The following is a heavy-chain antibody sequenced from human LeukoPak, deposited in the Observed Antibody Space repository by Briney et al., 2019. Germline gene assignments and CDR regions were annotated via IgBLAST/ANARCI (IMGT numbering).Heavy chain of an antibody. Sequence: GGSLRLSCAASGFTFSSYEMNWVRQAPGKGLEWVSYISSSGSTIYYADSVKGRFTISRDNAKNSLYLQMNSLRAEDTAVYYCARDRPYDFWSGYYGDDFDYWGQGTLVTVSS. CDR2: ISSSGSTI. D-gene: IGHD3-3*01. V-gene: IGHV3-48*03. J-gene: IGHJ4*02. CDR1: GFTFSSYE. CDR3: ARDRPYDFWSGYYGDDFDY.